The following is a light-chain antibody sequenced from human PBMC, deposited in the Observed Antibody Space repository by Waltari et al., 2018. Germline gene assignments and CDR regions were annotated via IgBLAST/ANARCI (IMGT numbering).Light chain of an antibody. CDR3: GSYTAGSALYV. CDR1: ISDIGSYEY. CDR2: DVT. Sequence: QSAPSQPASVSGSPGQSITISCTGAISDIGSYEYVSWYQQHPDRVPRLIIFDVTKRPSGFSSRFSGSKSANTASLTISGLQAEDEADYYCGSYTAGSALYVLGTGT. J-gene: IGLJ1*01. V-gene: IGLV2-14*03.